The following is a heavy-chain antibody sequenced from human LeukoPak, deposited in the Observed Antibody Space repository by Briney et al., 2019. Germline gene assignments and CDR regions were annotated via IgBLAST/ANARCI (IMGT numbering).Heavy chain of an antibody. V-gene: IGHV3-33*01. J-gene: IGHJ4*02. CDR3: ARDRSAIYDFWSGRGFDY. Sequence: PGGSLRLPCAASGFTFCRYGMQCVRQAPGKAREWVAGIWYDGSNKSYADSVKGRFTISRDNSKNTLYLQMNSLRAEDTAVYYCARDRSAIYDFWSGRGFDYWGQGTLVTVSS. CDR1: GFTFCRYG. D-gene: IGHD3-3*01. CDR2: IWYDGSNK.